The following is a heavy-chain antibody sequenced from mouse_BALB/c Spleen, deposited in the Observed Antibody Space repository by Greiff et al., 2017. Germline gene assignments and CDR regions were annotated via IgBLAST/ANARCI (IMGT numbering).Heavy chain of an antibody. CDR1: GFAFSSYD. Sequence: EVKLVESGGGLVKPGGSLKLSCAASGFAFSSYDMSWVRQTPEKRLEWVAYISSGGGSTYYPDTVKGRFTISRDNAKNTLYLKMSSLKSEDTAMYYCARHSYYYGSSYYFDYWGQGTTLTVSS. V-gene: IGHV5-12-1*01. CDR2: ISSGGGST. J-gene: IGHJ2*01. D-gene: IGHD1-1*01. CDR3: ARHSYYYGSSYYFDY.